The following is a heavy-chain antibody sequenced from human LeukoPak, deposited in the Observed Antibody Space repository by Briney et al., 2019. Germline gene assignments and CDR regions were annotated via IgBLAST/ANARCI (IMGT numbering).Heavy chain of an antibody. J-gene: IGHJ4*02. Sequence: ASVKVSCKASGYTFTSYYMHWVRQAPGQGLEWMGIINPSGGSTSYAQKFQDRVTMTRDTSTSTVYMELGSLRSEDTAVYYCARDASSSWHIDYWGQGTLVTVSS. V-gene: IGHV1-46*01. CDR3: ARDASSSWHIDY. CDR2: INPSGGST. D-gene: IGHD6-13*01. CDR1: GYTFTSYY.